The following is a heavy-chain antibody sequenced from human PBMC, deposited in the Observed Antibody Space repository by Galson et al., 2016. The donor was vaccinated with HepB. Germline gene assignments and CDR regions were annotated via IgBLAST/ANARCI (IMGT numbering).Heavy chain of an antibody. Sequence: SLRLSCAASGFSFSTHSMDWVRQAPGKGLEWVSYISSSSSYISYADSVKGRSTISRDNAKNSLYLQLNSLRAEDTAVYYCAREPHDVGDYGVDYWGQGTLVTVSS. V-gene: IGHV3-21*01. J-gene: IGHJ4*02. CDR1: GFSFSTHS. CDR2: ISSSSSYI. CDR3: AREPHDVGDYGVDY. D-gene: IGHD4-17*01.